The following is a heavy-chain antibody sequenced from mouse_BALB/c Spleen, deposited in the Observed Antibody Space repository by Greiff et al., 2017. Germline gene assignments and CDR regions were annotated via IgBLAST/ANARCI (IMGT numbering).Heavy chain of an antibody. Sequence: VLLVESGPGLVQPSQSLSITCTVSGFSLTSYGVHWVRQSPGKGLEWLGVIWSGGSTDYNAAFISGLSISKDNSKSQVFFKMSSLQANDTAIYYCAVVRSDAMDYWGQGTSVTVSA. CDR3: AVVRSDAMDY. D-gene: IGHD1-1*01. CDR1: GFSLTSYG. J-gene: IGHJ4*01. V-gene: IGHV2-2*02. CDR2: IWSGGST.